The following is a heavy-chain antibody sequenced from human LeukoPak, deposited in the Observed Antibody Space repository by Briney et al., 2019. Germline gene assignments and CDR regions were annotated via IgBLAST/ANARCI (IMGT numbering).Heavy chain of an antibody. V-gene: IGHV3-30-3*01. CDR3: ARDRRYCGGGSCYFDYFFDY. D-gene: IGHD2-15*01. Sequence: GGPLRLSCVASGFTFNSYAVHWVRQAPGKGLEWVAVILYVGSINFYAASVKGRFTISRDNSKNTLYLQMNSLRAEDTALYFCARDRRYCGGGSCYFDYFFDYWGQGTLVTASS. CDR1: GFTFNSYA. CDR2: ILYVGSIN. J-gene: IGHJ4*02.